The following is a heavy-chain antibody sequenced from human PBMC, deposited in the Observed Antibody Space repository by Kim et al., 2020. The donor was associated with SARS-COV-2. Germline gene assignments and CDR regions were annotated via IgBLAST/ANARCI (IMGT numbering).Heavy chain of an antibody. CDR2: INHSGST. D-gene: IGHD4-17*01. CDR1: GGSFSGYY. J-gene: IGHJ6*02. Sequence: SETLSLTCAVYGGSFSGYYWSWIRQPPGKGLEWIGEINHSGSTNYNPSLKSRVTISVDTSKNQFSLKLSSVTAADTAVYYCARRQRKGATVTTRGGMDVWGQGTTVTVSS. CDR3: ARRQRKGATVTTRGGMDV. V-gene: IGHV4-34*01.